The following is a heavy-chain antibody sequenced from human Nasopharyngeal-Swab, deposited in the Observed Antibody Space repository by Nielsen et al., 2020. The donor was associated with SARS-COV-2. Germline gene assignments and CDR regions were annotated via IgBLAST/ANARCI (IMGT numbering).Heavy chain of an antibody. D-gene: IGHD3-10*01. Sequence: SETLSLTCTVSGGSISSGAYSCRWIRQHPGKGLEWIGYIYYSGCTYYNPSLKSRVTISVDTSKNQFSLKLSSVTAADTAVYYFARSSYYVSGSYWGDFDYWGQGALVTVSS. CDR2: IYYSGCT. CDR3: ARSSYYVSGSYWGDFDY. CDR1: GGSISSGAYS. J-gene: IGHJ4*02. V-gene: IGHV4-31*03.